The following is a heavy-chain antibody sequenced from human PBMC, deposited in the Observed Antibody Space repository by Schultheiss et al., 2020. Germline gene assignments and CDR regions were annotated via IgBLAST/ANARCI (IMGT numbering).Heavy chain of an antibody. V-gene: IGHV3-7*04. CDR2: IKEDGSEI. Sequence: GGSLRLSCAASGFTFSRYWMSWVRQAPGKGLEWVANIKEDGSEIHYVDSVKGRFTISRDNARNSLYLQMNSLRDEDTAVYYCARVSGLEVRYWGQGTLVTVS. CDR1: GFTFSRYW. CDR3: ARVSGLEVRY. D-gene: IGHD3/OR15-3a*01. J-gene: IGHJ4*02.